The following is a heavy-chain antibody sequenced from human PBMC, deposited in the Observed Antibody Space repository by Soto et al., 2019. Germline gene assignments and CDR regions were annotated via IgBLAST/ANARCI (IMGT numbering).Heavy chain of an antibody. CDR2: ISGTSSYI. CDR3: VSRRDDYNYTFDN. D-gene: IGHD4-4*01. CDR1: GFTFSSYT. J-gene: IGHJ4*01. V-gene: IGHV3-21*01. Sequence: PGGSLRLPWPPSGFTFSSYTISWDRQAPGKGREWASSISGTSSYIYSADSVKGRFTISRYNAKNSLKLKMNNLRAEDTAVYYCVSRRDDYNYTFDNWGHGALVAVSS.